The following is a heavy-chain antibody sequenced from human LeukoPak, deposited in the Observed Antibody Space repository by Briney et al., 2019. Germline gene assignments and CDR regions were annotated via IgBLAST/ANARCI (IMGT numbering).Heavy chain of an antibody. Sequence: PSETLSLTCTVSGGSISSYYWSWIRQPPGKGLEWIGYIYYSGSTNYNPSLKSRVTISVDTSKNQFSLKLSSVIAADTAVYYCARVELYYYYGMDVWGQGTTVTVSS. J-gene: IGHJ6*02. CDR2: IYYSGST. V-gene: IGHV4-59*01. CDR3: ARVELYYYYGMDV. CDR1: GGSISSYY. D-gene: IGHD1-26*01.